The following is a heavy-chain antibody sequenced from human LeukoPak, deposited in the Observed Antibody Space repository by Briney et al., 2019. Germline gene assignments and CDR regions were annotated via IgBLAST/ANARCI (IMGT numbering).Heavy chain of an antibody. V-gene: IGHV3-48*04. J-gene: IGHJ4*02. CDR3: ARGIAVAGTGPFDY. Sequence: GGSLRLSCAASGFTFSTYSMNWVRQAPGKGLEWVSYITSSSSTIYYADSVRGRFTISRDNAKYSLYLQMNSLRAEDAAVYYCARGIAVAGTGPFDYWGQGTLVTVSS. CDR2: ITSSSSTI. D-gene: IGHD6-19*01. CDR1: GFTFSTYS.